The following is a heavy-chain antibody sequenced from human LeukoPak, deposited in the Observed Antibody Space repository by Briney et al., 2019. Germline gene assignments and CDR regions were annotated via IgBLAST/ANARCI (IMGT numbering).Heavy chain of an antibody. J-gene: IGHJ5*02. CDR2: MNPNSGNT. CDR3: ASRPLFDCSGGSCHAYNWFDP. D-gene: IGHD2-15*01. Sequence: ASVKVSCKASGYTFTSYDINWVRQATGQGLEWMGWMNPNSGNTGYAQKFQGRVTMTRNTSISTAYMELSSLRSEDTAVYYCASRPLFDCSGGSCHAYNWFDPWGQGTLVTVSS. V-gene: IGHV1-8*01. CDR1: GYTFTSYD.